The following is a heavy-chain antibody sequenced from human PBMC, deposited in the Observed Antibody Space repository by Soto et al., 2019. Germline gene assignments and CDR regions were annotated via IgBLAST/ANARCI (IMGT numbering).Heavy chain of an antibody. CDR1: GFTFSSYA. CDR2: ISYDGSNK. J-gene: IGHJ6*02. V-gene: IGHV3-30-3*01. Sequence: GGSLRLSCAASGFTFSSYAMHWVRQAPGKGLEWVAVISYDGSNKYYADSVKGRFTISRDNSKNTLYLQMDSLRAEDTAVYYCARWFGELLPNYYYYGMDVWGQGTTVTVSS. D-gene: IGHD3-10*01. CDR3: ARWFGELLPNYYYYGMDV.